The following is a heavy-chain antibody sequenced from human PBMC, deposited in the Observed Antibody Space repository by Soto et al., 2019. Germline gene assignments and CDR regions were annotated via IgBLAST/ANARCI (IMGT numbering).Heavy chain of an antibody. J-gene: IGHJ4*02. V-gene: IGHV1-69*01. CDR1: GGTFSSYR. D-gene: IGHD3-10*01. Sequence: QVQLVQSGAEVKKPGSSVKVSCKASGGTFSSYRINWVRQAPGQGLEWVGGIVPIYRTADYAQKFQGRVTINADESAPKSYMELRRPKSQDNAVFYCVRESGAKLNSNWGQGTLVTVSS. CDR3: VRESGAKLNSN. CDR2: IVPIYRTA.